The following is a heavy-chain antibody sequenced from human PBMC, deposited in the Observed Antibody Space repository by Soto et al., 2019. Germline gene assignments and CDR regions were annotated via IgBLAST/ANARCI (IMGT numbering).Heavy chain of an antibody. CDR1: GYSFTSYW. J-gene: IGHJ6*02. CDR3: ARHREMVYRMYNGMDV. CDR2: IYPGDSDT. V-gene: IGHV5-51*01. Sequence: PGESLKISCKGSGYSFTSYWIGWVRQMPGKGLEWMGIIYPGDSDTRYSPSFQGQVTISADKFISTAYLQWSSLKAADTAMYYCARHREMVYRMYNGMDVWGQGATVTVSS. D-gene: IGHD2-8*01.